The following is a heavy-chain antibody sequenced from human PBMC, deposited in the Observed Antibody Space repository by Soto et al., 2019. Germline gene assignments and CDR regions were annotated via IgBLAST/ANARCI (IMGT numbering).Heavy chain of an antibody. CDR3: AEGMAAAGIGGPPHYYYGMDV. V-gene: IGHV4-34*01. CDR2: INHRGST. CDR1: GGSFSGYY. J-gene: IGHJ6*02. D-gene: IGHD6-13*01. Sequence: SETLSLTCAVYGGSFSGYYWSWIRQPPGKGLEWIGEINHRGSTNYNPSPKSRVTISVDTSKNQFSLKLSSVTAADTAVYYCAEGMAAAGIGGPPHYYYGMDVWGQGTTVTVSS.